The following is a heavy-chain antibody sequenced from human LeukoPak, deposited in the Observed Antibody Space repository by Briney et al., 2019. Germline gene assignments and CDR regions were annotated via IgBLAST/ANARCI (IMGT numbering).Heavy chain of an antibody. CDR3: AREWSAFDF. V-gene: IGHV3-11*01. CDR2: IGGSEGHT. D-gene: IGHD1-26*01. CDR1: GFAISDYY. Sequence: PGGSLRLSCAASGFAISDYYMHWIRQTPGKGLEWVSFIGGSEGHTYYADSVKGRFAISRGNTENSLYLQMNSLRADDTAVYYCAREWSAFDFWGQGTIVAVSS. J-gene: IGHJ3*01.